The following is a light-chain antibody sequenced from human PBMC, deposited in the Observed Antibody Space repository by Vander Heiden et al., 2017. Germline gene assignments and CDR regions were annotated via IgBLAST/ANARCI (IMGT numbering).Light chain of an antibody. J-gene: IGLJ3*02. Sequence: NFMLTQPPSVSESPGKTVTISCTRSSGSIASNYVQWYQQRPGSSPTTLIYEDKRRPSGVPDRFSGSIDSSSNSASLTISGLKTEDEADYYCQSDDSSSLWVFGGGTKLTVL. V-gene: IGLV6-57*01. CDR2: EDK. CDR1: SGSIASNY. CDR3: QSDDSSSLWV.